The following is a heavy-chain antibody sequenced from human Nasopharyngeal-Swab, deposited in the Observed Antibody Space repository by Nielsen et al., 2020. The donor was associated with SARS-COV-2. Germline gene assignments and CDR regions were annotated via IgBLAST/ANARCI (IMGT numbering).Heavy chain of an antibody. J-gene: IGHJ6*02. CDR2: ISSSSSYI. CDR3: ARDKTCSSSWLFSRRAISYGMDV. CDR1: GFTFSSYS. V-gene: IGHV3-21*01. Sequence: GESLKISCAASGFTFSSYSMNWVRQAPGKGLEWVSSISSSSSYIYYADSVKGRFTISRDNAKNSLYLQMNSLRAEDTAVYYCARDKTCSSSWLFSRRAISYGMDVWGQGTTVTVSS. D-gene: IGHD6-13*01.